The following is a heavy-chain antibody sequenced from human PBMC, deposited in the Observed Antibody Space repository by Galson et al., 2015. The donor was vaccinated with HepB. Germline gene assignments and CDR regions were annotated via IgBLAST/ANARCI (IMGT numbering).Heavy chain of an antibody. J-gene: IGHJ2*01. V-gene: IGHV5-51*03. CDR3: ARLHREPGMGRANWYFDL. Sequence: QSGAEVKKPGESLKISCKGSGYSFSSYWIGWVRQMPGKGLEWMGIIYPGDSDTRYSPSFQGQVTISADKSISTANLQWSSLKASDTAMYYCARLHREPGMGRANWYFDLWGRGTLVTVSS. D-gene: IGHD1-26*01. CDR2: IYPGDSDT. CDR1: GYSFSSYW.